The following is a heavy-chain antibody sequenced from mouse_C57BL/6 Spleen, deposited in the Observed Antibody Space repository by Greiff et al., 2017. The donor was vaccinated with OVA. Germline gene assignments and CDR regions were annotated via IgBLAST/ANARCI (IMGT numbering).Heavy chain of an antibody. J-gene: IGHJ4*01. D-gene: IGHD2-3*01. V-gene: IGHV1-52*01. CDR2: IDPSDSET. Sequence: QVQLKQPGAELVRPGSSVKLSCKASGYTFTSYWMHWVKQRPIQGLEWIGNIDPSDSETHYNQKFKDKATLTVDKSYSTAYMQLSSLTSEDSAVYYCARSGYLYYYAMDYWGQGTSVTVSS. CDR1: GYTFTSYW. CDR3: ARSGYLYYYAMDY.